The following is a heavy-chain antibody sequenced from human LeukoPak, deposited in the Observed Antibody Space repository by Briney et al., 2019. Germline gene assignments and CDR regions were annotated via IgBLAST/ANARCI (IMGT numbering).Heavy chain of an antibody. Sequence: ASVKVSCKASGYTLTRYGISWVRQAPGQGLEWMGWISDHNANIKYAQKFHGRVTMTTDTSTSTVYMELRSLRSDDTAVYFCARDLMFFCTNGVCPADHWGQGTLLIVSS. CDR2: ISDHNANI. CDR3: ARDLMFFCTNGVCPADH. CDR1: GYTLTRYG. V-gene: IGHV1-18*01. D-gene: IGHD2-8*01. J-gene: IGHJ4*02.